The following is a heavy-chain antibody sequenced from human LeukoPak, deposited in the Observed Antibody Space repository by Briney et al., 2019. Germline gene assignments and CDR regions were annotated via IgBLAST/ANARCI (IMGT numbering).Heavy chain of an antibody. D-gene: IGHD1-26*01. CDR3: ARGLMGARSSGAFDI. Sequence: PSDTLSLTCAVYGGSFSGYYWNWIRQPPGKGLEWIGENYHSGTTNYNSSLKSRVTISIDTSKNQFSLKMSSVTAADKAVYYCARGLMGARSSGAFDIWGQGTLVT. CDR1: GGSFSGYY. CDR2: NYHSGTT. V-gene: IGHV4-34*01. J-gene: IGHJ3*02.